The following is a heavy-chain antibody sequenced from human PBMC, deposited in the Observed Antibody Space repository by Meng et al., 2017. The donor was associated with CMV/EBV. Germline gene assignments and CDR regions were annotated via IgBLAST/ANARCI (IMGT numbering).Heavy chain of an antibody. CDR1: GFTFSSYS. CDR2: ISSSSSTI. J-gene: IGHJ6*02. CDR3: ARDLKPAAVVFWYYYYGMDV. V-gene: IGHV3-48*04. D-gene: IGHD2-2*01. Sequence: GESLKISCAASGFTFSSYSMNWVRQAPGKGLEWVSYISSSSSTIYYADSVKGRFTISRDNAKNSLYLQMNSLRAEDTAVYYCARDLKPAAVVFWYYYYGMDVWAKGPRSPSP.